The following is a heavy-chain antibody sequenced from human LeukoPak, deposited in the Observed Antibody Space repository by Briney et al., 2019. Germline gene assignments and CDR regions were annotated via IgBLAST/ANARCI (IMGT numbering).Heavy chain of an antibody. Sequence: PSETLSLTCTVSGYSISSGYYWGWIRQPPGKGLEWIGSIYHSGSTYYNPSLKSRVTISVDTSKNQFSLKLSSVTAADTAVYYCARRGYSSSSGVDYWGQGTLVTVSS. CDR1: GYSISSGYY. CDR2: IYHSGST. J-gene: IGHJ4*02. CDR3: ARRGYSSSSGVDY. V-gene: IGHV4-38-2*02. D-gene: IGHD6-6*01.